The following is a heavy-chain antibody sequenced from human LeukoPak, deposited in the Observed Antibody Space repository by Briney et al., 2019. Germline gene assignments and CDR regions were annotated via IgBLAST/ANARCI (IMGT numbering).Heavy chain of an antibody. CDR2: MNPNSGNT. J-gene: IGHJ3*02. D-gene: IGHD3-22*01. CDR1: GYTFTSYD. CDR3: ARVAYYDSSGYYYVMDAFDI. Sequence: ASVKVSCKASGYTFTSYDINWVRQATGQGLEWMGWMNPNSGNTGYAQKFQGRVTITRNTSISTAYMELSSLRSEDTAVYYCARVAYYDSSGYYYVMDAFDIWGQGTMVTVPS. V-gene: IGHV1-8*03.